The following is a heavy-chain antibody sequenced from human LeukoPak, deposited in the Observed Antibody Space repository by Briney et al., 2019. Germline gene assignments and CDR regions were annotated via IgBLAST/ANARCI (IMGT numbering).Heavy chain of an antibody. V-gene: IGHV4-59*08. Sequence: SETLSLTCIVSGGSISRYSWNWIRQSPGKGLEWVGYIAHSGTTSYKSSLKSRVTISVDTSKNQLPLRLTSVTAADTAVYYCARWDDSAWAFGNWGPGTLVTVSS. J-gene: IGHJ4*02. CDR1: GGSISRYS. D-gene: IGHD6-19*01. CDR2: IAHSGTT. CDR3: ARWDDSAWAFGN.